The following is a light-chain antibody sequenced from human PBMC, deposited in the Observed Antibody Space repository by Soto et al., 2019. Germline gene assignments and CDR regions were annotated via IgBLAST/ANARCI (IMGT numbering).Light chain of an antibody. V-gene: IGKV1-5*03. Sequence: DIQMTQSPASLSASVGDRVTITCRASQSIDSWLAWLQQRPGKAPKLLVYKASNLKSGVPSRFSGSRSGTEFTLTISSLHPDDFATYNCQQYNVYPWTFGQGTKLEIK. CDR3: QQYNVYPWT. CDR1: QSIDSW. J-gene: IGKJ1*01. CDR2: KAS.